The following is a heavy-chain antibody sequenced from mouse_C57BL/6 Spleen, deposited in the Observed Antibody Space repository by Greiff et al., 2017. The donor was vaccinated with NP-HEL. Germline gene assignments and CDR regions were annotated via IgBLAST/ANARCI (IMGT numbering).Heavy chain of an antibody. V-gene: IGHV1-85*01. CDR2: IYPRDGST. D-gene: IGHD1-1*01. CDR3: ARSSTVVRGYYAMDY. J-gene: IGHJ4*01. CDR1: GYTFTSYD. Sequence: QVQLKQSGPELVKPGASVKLSCKASGYTFTSYDINWVKQRPGQGLEWIGWIYPRDGSTKYNEKFKGKATLTVDTSSSTAYMELHSLTSEDSAVYFCARSSTVVRGYYAMDYWGQGTSVTVSS.